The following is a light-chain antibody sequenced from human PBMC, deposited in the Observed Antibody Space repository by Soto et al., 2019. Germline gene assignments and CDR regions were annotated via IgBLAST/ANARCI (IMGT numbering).Light chain of an antibody. CDR1: SGDIANSNY. CDR3: TSYTPGSTLVL. V-gene: IGLV2-14*01. CDR2: EVN. J-gene: IGLJ2*01. Sequence: QSVLTQPASVSGSPGQSITISCTGTSGDIANSNYVSWYQHLPGKAPKLLIFEVNNRPSGVSNRFSGSKSGKTASLTISGLQAEDEGDYYCTSYTPGSTLVLFGGGTKVTVL.